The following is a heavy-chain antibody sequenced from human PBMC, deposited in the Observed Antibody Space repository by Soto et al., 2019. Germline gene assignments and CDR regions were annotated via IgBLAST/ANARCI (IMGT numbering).Heavy chain of an antibody. CDR2: ISSSGSTI. D-gene: IGHD3-22*01. CDR3: ATYYDSSGYSAEYFQH. V-gene: IGHV3-48*03. Sequence: GGSLRLSCAASGFTFSSYEMNWVRQAPGEGLEWVSYISSSGSTIYYADSVKGRFTISRDNAKNSLYLQMNSLRAEDTAVYYCATYYDSSGYSAEYFQHWGQGTLVTSPQ. J-gene: IGHJ1*01. CDR1: GFTFSSYE.